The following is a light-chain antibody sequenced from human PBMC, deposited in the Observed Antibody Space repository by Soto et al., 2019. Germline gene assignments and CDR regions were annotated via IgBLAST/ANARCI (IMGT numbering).Light chain of an antibody. CDR3: QQLNSYSLT. CDR2: AAS. V-gene: IGKV1-9*01. Sequence: IQLTQSPSSLSASVGDRVTITCRASQGISSYLAWYQQTPGKAPKLLIYAASTLQSGVPSRFSGSGSGTDFTLTISSLQPEDFATDYCQQLNSYSLTFGGGTKVEIK. J-gene: IGKJ4*01. CDR1: QGISSY.